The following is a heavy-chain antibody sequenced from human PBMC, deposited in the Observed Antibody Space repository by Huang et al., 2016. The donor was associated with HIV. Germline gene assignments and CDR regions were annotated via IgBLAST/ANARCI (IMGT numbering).Heavy chain of an antibody. D-gene: IGHD3-10*01. V-gene: IGHV3-74*01. Sequence: EVQLVESGGGLVQPGGYLRLSCAASGFTFSSYWMHWVRQVTGKGLVWVSHIKIEGSSTSYADSVNGRFTISRDNAKNTLYLQMNSLRAEDTAVYYCARGSRQGKYYYGSGTAYWGQGTLVTVSS. CDR3: ARGSRQGKYYYGSGTAY. CDR2: IKIEGSST. CDR1: GFTFSSYW. J-gene: IGHJ4*02.